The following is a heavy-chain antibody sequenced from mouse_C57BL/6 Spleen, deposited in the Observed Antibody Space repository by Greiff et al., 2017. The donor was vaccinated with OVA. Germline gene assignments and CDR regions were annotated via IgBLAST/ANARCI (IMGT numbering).Heavy chain of an antibody. D-gene: IGHD2-3*01. V-gene: IGHV6-3*01. CDR3: TGRGYYLLFDY. Sequence: EVKVEESGGGLVQPGGSMKLSCVASGFTFSNYWMNWVRQSPEKGLEWVAQIRLKSDNYATHYAEAVKGRFTISRDDSKSSVYLQMNNLRAEDTGIYYCTGRGYYLLFDYWGQGTTLTVSS. J-gene: IGHJ2*01. CDR1: GFTFSNYW. CDR2: IRLKSDNYAT.